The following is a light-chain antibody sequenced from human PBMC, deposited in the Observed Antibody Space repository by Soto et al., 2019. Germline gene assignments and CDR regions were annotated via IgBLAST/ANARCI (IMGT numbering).Light chain of an antibody. J-gene: IGKJ2*01. CDR2: GAS. Sequence: ELVLTQSPGTLSLSPGERATLSCRASQSVSSSYLAWYQQKPGQAPRLLIYGASSRATGIPDRFSGSGSGTDFTLTISRLESEDFAAYYCHQYGSSPPYTFGQGTKLEIK. CDR3: HQYGSSPPYT. V-gene: IGKV3-20*01. CDR1: QSVSSSY.